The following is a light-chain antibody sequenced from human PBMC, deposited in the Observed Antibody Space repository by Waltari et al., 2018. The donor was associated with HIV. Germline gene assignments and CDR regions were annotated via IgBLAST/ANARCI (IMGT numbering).Light chain of an antibody. CDR1: QGIRNY. V-gene: IGKV1-16*02. Sequence: DIQMTQSPSSLSASIGDRVTITCRASQGIRNYLAWFQQIPGKAPKSLIYDASTLQSGVPSKFSGSGSGTDFTLTISSLQPEDFATYYCQQYNTYPLTFGPGTKVDIK. CDR3: QQYNTYPLT. CDR2: DAS. J-gene: IGKJ3*01.